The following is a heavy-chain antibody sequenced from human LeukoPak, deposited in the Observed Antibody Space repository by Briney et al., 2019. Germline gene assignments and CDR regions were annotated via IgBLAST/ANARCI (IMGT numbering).Heavy chain of an antibody. J-gene: IGHJ4*02. CDR3: ARGGFYCGGDCYVDY. V-gene: IGHV4-34*01. D-gene: IGHD2-21*02. CDR2: INHSGST. Sequence: SETLSLTCAVYGGSFSPYYWSWIRQPPGKGLEWIGEINHSGSTNYNPSLKSRVTISVDTSKNQFSLRLSSVTAADTAVYYCARGGFYCGGDCYVDYWGQGTLVAVSS. CDR1: GGSFSPYY.